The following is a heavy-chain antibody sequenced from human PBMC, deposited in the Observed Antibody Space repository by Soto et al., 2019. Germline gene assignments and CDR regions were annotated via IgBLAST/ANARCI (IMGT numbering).Heavy chain of an antibody. CDR3: ARAPYFYDSSAYAFDL. CDR1: GGSISNSNW. Sequence: QVQLQASGPGLVKPSGTLSLICDVSGGSISNSNWWSWVRQTPGKGLEWIGEIYQSGSTKYNPSLKSRVTVSLDKSNNNFSLKMTSVTAADTAVYYCARAPYFYDSSAYAFDLWGQGTPVTVSS. CDR2: IYQSGST. D-gene: IGHD3-22*01. J-gene: IGHJ4*02. V-gene: IGHV4-4*02.